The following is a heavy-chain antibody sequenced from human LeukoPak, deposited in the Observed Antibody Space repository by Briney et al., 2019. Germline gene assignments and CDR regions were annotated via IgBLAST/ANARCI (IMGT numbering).Heavy chain of an antibody. Sequence: PGGSLRLSCAASGFTFSSYGMHWVRQAPGKGLEWVAVTWYDGSDEYYTDSVKGRFTIFRDYSKNTLYLQMNSLRAEDTAIYYCARAGDAFDLWGQGTMVTVSS. V-gene: IGHV3-33*01. CDR1: GFTFSSYG. CDR3: ARAGDAFDL. J-gene: IGHJ3*01. CDR2: TWYDGSDE.